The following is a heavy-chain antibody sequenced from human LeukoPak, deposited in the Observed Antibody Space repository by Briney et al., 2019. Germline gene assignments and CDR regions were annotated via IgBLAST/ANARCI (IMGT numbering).Heavy chain of an antibody. CDR2: ISYDGSNK. J-gene: IGHJ4*02. CDR3: TRDLPAPSLVRGIIIYGLIDY. D-gene: IGHD3-10*01. CDR1: GFTFSSYA. V-gene: IGHV3-30*04. Sequence: GRSLRLSCAASGFTFSSYAMHWVRQAPGKGLEWVAVISYDGSNKYYADSVKGRFTTSRDNAKSSLYLQMNSLRAEDTALYYCTRDLPAPSLVRGIIIYGLIDYWGQGTLVTVSS.